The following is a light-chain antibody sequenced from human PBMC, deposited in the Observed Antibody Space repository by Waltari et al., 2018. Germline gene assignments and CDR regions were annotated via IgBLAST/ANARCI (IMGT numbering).Light chain of an antibody. CDR2: QDN. Sequence: SYELTQPASMSVSPGQTASIPCSGDKLGGKYVCWYQQKSGRSPTLIMYQDNKRPSGLPGRFSGSNSGNTATLTISGTQATDEADYYCQAWDSGTVVFGGGTKLTVL. V-gene: IGLV3-1*01. J-gene: IGLJ2*01. CDR3: QAWDSGTVV. CDR1: KLGGKY.